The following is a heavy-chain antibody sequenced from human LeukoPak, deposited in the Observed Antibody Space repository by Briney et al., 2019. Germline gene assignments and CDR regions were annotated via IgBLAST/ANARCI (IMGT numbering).Heavy chain of an antibody. J-gene: IGHJ5*02. CDR3: ARERGYCFDP. V-gene: IGHV4-4*07. CDR1: GDSISSYY. CDR2: IYTSENT. D-gene: IGHD3-3*01. Sequence: SETLSLTCTVPGDSISSYYWSWIRQPAGKGLEWIGRIYTSENTNYDPSLKSRVTMSVDRSKNQFSLKLSSVTAADTAVYYCARERGYCFDPWGQGMLVTVPS.